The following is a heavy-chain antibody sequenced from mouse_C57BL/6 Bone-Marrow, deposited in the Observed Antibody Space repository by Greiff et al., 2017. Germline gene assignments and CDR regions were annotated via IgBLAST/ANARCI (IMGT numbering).Heavy chain of an antibody. J-gene: IGHJ2*01. V-gene: IGHV3-8*01. Sequence: EVKLLESGPGLAKPSQTLSLTCSVTGYSITSDYRNWIRKFPGNKLEYMGYISYSGSTYSNPSLNSRISITRDTSKNQYYLQLHAVTTEDTATYYCARRGYGKERYYLDYWGQGTTLTVSS. D-gene: IGHD2-10*02. CDR2: ISYSGST. CDR3: ARRGYGKERYYLDY. CDR1: GYSITSDY.